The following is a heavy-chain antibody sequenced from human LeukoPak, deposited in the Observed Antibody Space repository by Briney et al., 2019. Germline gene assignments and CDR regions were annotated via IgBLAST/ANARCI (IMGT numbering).Heavy chain of an antibody. V-gene: IGHV1-2*02. CDR3: ARSEWELLSYYYYYYMDV. D-gene: IGHD1-26*01. CDR1: GYTFTGYY. Sequence: RASVKVSCKASGYTFTGYYMHWVRQAPGQGLEWMGWINPNSGGTNYAQKFQGRVTMTRDTSISTAYMELSRLRSDDTAVYYCARSEWELLSYYYYYYMDVWGKGTTVTISS. J-gene: IGHJ6*03. CDR2: INPNSGGT.